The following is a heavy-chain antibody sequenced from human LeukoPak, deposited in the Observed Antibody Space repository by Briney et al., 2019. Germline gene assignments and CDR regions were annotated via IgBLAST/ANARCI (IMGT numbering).Heavy chain of an antibody. D-gene: IGHD3-10*01. CDR1: GYTLTELS. CDR3: ASRFGEYSFDP. J-gene: IGHJ5*02. CDR2: FDPEDGET. V-gene: IGHV1-24*01. Sequence: ASVNVSCTVSGYTLTELSMHWVRQAPGKGLEWMGGFDPEDGETIYAQKFQGRVTMTEDTSTDTAYMELSSLRSEDTAVYYCASRFGEYSFDPWAREPWSPSPQ.